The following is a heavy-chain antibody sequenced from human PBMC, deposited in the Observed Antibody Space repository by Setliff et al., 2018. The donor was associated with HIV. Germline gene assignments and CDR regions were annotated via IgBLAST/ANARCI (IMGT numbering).Heavy chain of an antibody. Sequence: ASVKVSCKASGYTFTSYDINWVRQATGQGLEWMGWMNPNSGNTGYAQKFQGRVTMTRNTSIGTAYMELSSLRSEDTAVYYCATRRDGYNSAFDIWGQGTMVTVSS. CDR3: ATRRDGYNSAFDI. J-gene: IGHJ3*02. V-gene: IGHV1-8*02. D-gene: IGHD5-12*01. CDR1: GYTFTSYD. CDR2: MNPNSGNT.